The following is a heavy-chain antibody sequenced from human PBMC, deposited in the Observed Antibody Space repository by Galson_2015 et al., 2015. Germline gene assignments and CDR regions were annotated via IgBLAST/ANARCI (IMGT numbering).Heavy chain of an antibody. J-gene: IGHJ3*02. V-gene: IGHV4-59*01. CDR3: ARDKETTATDGDAFDI. CDR1: GGSISSYY. CDR2: IHYSGNT. Sequence: SETLSLTCTVSGGSISSYYWSWIRQPPGKGLEWIGYIHYSGNTNYNPSLKSQVTISVDTSKNQFSLKLSSVTAADTAVYYCARDKETTATDGDAFDIWGQGTMVTVSS. D-gene: IGHD1-1*01.